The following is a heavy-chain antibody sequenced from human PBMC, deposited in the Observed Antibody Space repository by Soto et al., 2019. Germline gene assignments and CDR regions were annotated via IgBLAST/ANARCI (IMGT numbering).Heavy chain of an antibody. D-gene: IGHD2-15*01. CDR1: GFTFSSYA. V-gene: IGHV3-23*01. Sequence: GSLRLSCAASGFTFSSYAMSWVRQAPGKGLEWVSAISGSGGSTYYADSVKGRFTISRDNSKNTLYLQMNSLRAEDTAVYYCAKDKKRGVADNNYYYCMDVWGQGTTVTVSS. CDR2: ISGSGGST. J-gene: IGHJ6*02. CDR3: AKDKKRGVADNNYYYCMDV.